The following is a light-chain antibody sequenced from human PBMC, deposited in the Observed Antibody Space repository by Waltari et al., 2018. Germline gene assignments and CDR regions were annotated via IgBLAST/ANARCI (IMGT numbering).Light chain of an antibody. V-gene: IGKV3-15*01. J-gene: IGKJ4*01. Sequence: EIVMTQSPATLSVSRGGSATLSCRASLSIDDSLAWYQQKPGHPPRLLLHGASTRATGIPVRFSGSGSGTDFTLTITGLQSEDFAVYFCQQYNQWPLTFGGGTKVEIK. CDR2: GAS. CDR3: QQYNQWPLT. CDR1: LSIDDS.